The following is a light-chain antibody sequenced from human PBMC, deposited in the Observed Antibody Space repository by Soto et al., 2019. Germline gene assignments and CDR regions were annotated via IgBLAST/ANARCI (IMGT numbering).Light chain of an antibody. Sequence: AIQLTQSPSSLSASVGDRVTITCRASQGISNSLAWYQQKPGKAPKLLIYDASALPRGVPSRFSGSGSGTKFTLTIASLQPDDFATYYCQQYETFSGTFGPGTKVDIK. CDR1: QGISNS. CDR2: DAS. J-gene: IGKJ1*01. CDR3: QQYETFSGT. V-gene: IGKV1-13*02.